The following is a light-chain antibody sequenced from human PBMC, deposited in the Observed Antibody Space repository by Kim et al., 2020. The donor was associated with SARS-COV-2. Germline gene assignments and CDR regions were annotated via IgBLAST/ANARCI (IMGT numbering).Light chain of an antibody. J-gene: IGLJ2*01. CDR1: KLGDKY. CDR2: QDT. CDR3: QAWDSSTVV. V-gene: IGLV3-1*01. Sequence: VSPGQTASITCSGDKLGDKYASWYQQKPGQSPVLVIYQDTKRPSGIPERFSGSNSGNTATLTISGTQAMDEADYYCQAWDSSTVVFGGGTQLT.